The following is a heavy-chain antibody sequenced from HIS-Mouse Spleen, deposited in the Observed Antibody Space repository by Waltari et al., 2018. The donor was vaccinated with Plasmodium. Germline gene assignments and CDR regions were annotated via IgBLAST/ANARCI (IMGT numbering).Heavy chain of an antibody. CDR2: ISYDGSNK. CDR1: GFTFRSSG. D-gene: IGHD6-13*01. Sequence: QVQLVESGGGVVQLGWSLRLPCAASGFTFRSSGRPRVRQAPGKGLEWVAVISYDGSNKYYADSVKGRFTISRDNSKNTLYLQMNSLRAEDTAVYYCAKDRRSSSWYVDYWGQGTLVTVSS. V-gene: IGHV3-30*18. CDR3: AKDRRSSSWYVDY. J-gene: IGHJ4*02.